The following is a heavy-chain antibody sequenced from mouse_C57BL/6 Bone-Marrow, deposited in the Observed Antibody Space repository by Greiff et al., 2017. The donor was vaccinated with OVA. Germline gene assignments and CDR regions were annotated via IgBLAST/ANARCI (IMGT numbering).Heavy chain of an antibody. J-gene: IGHJ3*01. CDR1: GYTFTSYG. D-gene: IGHD1-1*01. CDR3: ARDYYGTWFAY. Sequence: VQLQQSGAELARPGASVKLSCKASGYTFTSYGISWVKQRTGQGLEWIGEIYPRSGNNYYNEKFKGKATLTADKSSSTAYMELRSLTSEDSAVYFCARDYYGTWFAYWGQGTLVTVSA. V-gene: IGHV1-81*01. CDR2: IYPRSGNN.